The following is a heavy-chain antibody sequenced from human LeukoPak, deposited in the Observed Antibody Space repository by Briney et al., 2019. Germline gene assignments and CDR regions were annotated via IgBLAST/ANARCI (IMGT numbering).Heavy chain of an antibody. CDR3: ARAGGVGVASFDY. V-gene: IGHV4-30-4*08. J-gene: IGHJ4*02. Sequence: SQTLSLTCTVSGGSISSGDYYWSWIRQPRGKGLEWIGYIYYSGSTYYNPSLKSRVTISVDTSKNQFSLKLSSVTAADTAVYYCARAGGVGVASFDYWGQGTLVTVSS. CDR1: GGSISSGDYY. D-gene: IGHD5-12*01. CDR2: IYYSGST.